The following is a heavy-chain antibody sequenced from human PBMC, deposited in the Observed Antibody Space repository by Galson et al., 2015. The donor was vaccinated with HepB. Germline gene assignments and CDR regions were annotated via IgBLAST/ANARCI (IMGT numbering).Heavy chain of an antibody. V-gene: IGHV1-18*01. Sequence: SVKVSCKASGYTFTSYGISWVRQAPGQGLEWMGWISAYNGNTNYAQKLQGRVTMTTDTSTSTAYMELRSLRSDDTAVYYCARVGRVAAAISRGLQRGNFDYWGQGTLVTVSS. CDR3: ARVGRVAAAISRGLQRGNFDY. CDR2: ISAYNGNT. J-gene: IGHJ4*02. CDR1: GYTFTSYG. D-gene: IGHD2-15*01.